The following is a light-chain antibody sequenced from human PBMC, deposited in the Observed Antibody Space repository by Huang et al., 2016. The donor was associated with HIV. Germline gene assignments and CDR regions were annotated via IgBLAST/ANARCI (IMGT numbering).Light chain of an antibody. CDR2: KIS. J-gene: IGKJ5*01. CDR1: QSLIYSDVNTY. V-gene: IGKV2-30*01. CDR3: MQGTHWPPIT. Sequence: DVVLTQSPLSLPVTLGQPASISCWSSQSLIYSDVNTYLSWFQQRPGQSPRRLIDKISNRDSGVPDRFSGSGSGSDFTLKISKVEAEDVAVYYCMQGTHWPPITFGQGTRLEI.